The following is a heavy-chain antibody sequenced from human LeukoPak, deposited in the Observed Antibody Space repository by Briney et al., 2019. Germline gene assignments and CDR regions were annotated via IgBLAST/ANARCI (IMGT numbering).Heavy chain of an antibody. D-gene: IGHD2-21*01. J-gene: IGHJ6*02. Sequence: GGSLRLSCAASGFTFRNHGMHWVRQAPGKGLEWVAVIWYDGSNKYYADSVKGRFTVSRDNSKNTLYLQMNSLRAEDTAVYYCASTFPDGMDVWGQGTTVTVSS. CDR2: IWYDGSNK. CDR1: GFTFRNHG. V-gene: IGHV3-33*01. CDR3: ASTFPDGMDV.